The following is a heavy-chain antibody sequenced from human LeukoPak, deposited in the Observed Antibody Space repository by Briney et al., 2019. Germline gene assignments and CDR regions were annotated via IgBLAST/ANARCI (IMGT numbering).Heavy chain of an antibody. CDR2: IYYSGST. J-gene: IGHJ5*02. CDR1: GGSTSSSSYY. D-gene: IGHD3-10*01. V-gene: IGHV4-39*01. Sequence: SETLSLTCTVSGGSTSSSSYYWGWIRQPPGKGLEWIGSIYYSGSTYYNPSLKSRVTISVDTSKNQFSLKLSSVTAADTAVYYCARHYLVRGVTNNWFDPWGQGTLVTVSS. CDR3: ARHYLVRGVTNNWFDP.